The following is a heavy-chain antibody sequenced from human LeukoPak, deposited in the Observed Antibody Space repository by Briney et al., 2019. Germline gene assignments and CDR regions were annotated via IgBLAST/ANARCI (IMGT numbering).Heavy chain of an antibody. CDR2: IYYSGST. V-gene: IGHV4-31*03. CDR1: GGSISSGGYY. Sequence: SETLSLTCTVSGGSISSGGYYWSWIRQHTGKGLEWIGYIYYSGSTYYNPSLKSRVSMTVDASKTQFSLNLSSVTAADTAVYYCARAPIFGLAYFDYWGQGSLVTVSS. D-gene: IGHD3/OR15-3a*01. CDR3: ARAPIFGLAYFDY. J-gene: IGHJ4*02.